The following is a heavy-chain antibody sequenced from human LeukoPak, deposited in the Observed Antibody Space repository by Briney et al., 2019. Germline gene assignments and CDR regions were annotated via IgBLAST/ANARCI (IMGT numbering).Heavy chain of an antibody. J-gene: IGHJ6*03. CDR2: IYYSGST. Sequence: SETLSLTCTVSGGSISSSSYYWGWIRQPPGKGLEWIGSIYYSGSTYYNPSLKSRVTISVDTSKNQFSLKLSSVTAADTAVYYCARLYYYYYYMDVWGKGTTVTISS. CDR3: ARLYYYYYYMDV. V-gene: IGHV4-39*01. CDR1: GGSISSSSYY.